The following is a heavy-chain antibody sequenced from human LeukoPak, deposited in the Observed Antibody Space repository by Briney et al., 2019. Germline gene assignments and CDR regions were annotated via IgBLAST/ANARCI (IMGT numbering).Heavy chain of an antibody. CDR1: GGSISSYY. CDR3: AVKPLGYCSGGSCYSGAFDI. CDR2: IYYSGST. D-gene: IGHD2-15*01. Sequence: SDTLSLTCTVSGGSISSYYWSWIRQPPGKGLEWIGYIYYSGSTNYNPSLKSRVTISVDTSKNQLSLKLSSVTAADTAVYYCAVKPLGYCSGGSCYSGAFDIWGQGTMVTVSS. V-gene: IGHV4-59*07. J-gene: IGHJ3*02.